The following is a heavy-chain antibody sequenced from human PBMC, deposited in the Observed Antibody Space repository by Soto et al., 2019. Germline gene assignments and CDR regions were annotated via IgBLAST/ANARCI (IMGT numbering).Heavy chain of an antibody. CDR3: ARGVSAGVDY. Sequence: ASVKVSCKASGYTFTSYDINWVRQASGQGLEWMGWMNPNTGKTGYAQKFQGRVTMTRDTSINTAYMELTTLSSDDTAFYYCARGVSAGVDYWGQGTLVTVSS. V-gene: IGHV1-8*01. CDR2: MNPNTGKT. D-gene: IGHD1-26*01. J-gene: IGHJ4*02. CDR1: GYTFTSYD.